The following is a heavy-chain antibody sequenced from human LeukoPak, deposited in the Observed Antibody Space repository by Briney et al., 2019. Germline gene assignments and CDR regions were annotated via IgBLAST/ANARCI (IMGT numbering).Heavy chain of an antibody. CDR1: GGTFSSYT. Sequence: SVKVSCKASGGTFSSYTISWVRQAPGQGLEWMGRIIPILGIANYAQKFQGRVTITADKSTSTAYMELSSLRSEDTAVYYCQPHYYDSSGYYDYWGQGTLVTVSS. CDR3: QPHYYDSSGYYDY. V-gene: IGHV1-69*02. J-gene: IGHJ4*02. D-gene: IGHD3-22*01. CDR2: IIPILGIA.